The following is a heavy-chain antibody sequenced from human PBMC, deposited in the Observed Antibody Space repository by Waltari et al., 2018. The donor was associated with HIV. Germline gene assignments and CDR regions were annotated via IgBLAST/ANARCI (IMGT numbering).Heavy chain of an antibody. D-gene: IGHD6-19*01. CDR3: ARDLGGSGWYDYYYGMDV. J-gene: IGHJ6*02. V-gene: IGHV3-48*03. Sequence: EVQLVESGGGLVQPGGSLRPSCAASGFTFSNYEMTWVRQAPGKGLEWVSYISSSGNTIHYADSVKGRFTISRDNAKNSLYLQMNSLRAEDTAVYYCARDLGGSGWYDYYYGMDVWGQGTTVTVSS. CDR1: GFTFSNYE. CDR2: ISSSGNTI.